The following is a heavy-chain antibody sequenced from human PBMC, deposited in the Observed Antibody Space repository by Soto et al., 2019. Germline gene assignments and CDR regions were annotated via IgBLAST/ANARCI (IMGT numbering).Heavy chain of an antibody. J-gene: IGHJ5*01. D-gene: IGHD1-20*01. Sequence: DVQLLESGGGLVQPGGSLTLSCAASRFRFSDFAMSWVRQAPGKGLEWVSSIGGLGSDTYYADPVKGRFTISRDNSKSTLYFQMDGLRDEDTAVYYCAKDAVPYNGKWDWFDSWGQGTLVIVS. CDR2: IGGLGSDT. V-gene: IGHV3-23*01. CDR1: RFRFSDFA. CDR3: AKDAVPYNGKWDWFDS.